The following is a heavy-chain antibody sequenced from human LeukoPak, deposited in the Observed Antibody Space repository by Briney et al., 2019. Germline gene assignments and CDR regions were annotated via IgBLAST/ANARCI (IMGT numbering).Heavy chain of an antibody. J-gene: IGHJ4*02. Sequence: PGGSLRLSCAASGFTFSDYVMHWVRQAPGKGLRGGAVISYDGSNKYYADSVKGRFTISRDNSKNTLYLQMNSLRAEDTAVYYCAKDPRRYSRTGGYFDYWGQGTLVTVSS. D-gene: IGHD6-13*01. V-gene: IGHV3-30*18. CDR3: AKDPRRYSRTGGYFDY. CDR2: ISYDGSNK. CDR1: GFTFSDYV.